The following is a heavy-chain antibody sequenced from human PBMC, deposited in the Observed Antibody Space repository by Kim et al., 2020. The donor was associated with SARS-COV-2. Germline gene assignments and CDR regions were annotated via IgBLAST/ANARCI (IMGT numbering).Heavy chain of an antibody. CDR1: QYTFGGYF. V-gene: IGHV1-2*02. CDR3: AREDSGYNRDLYYGLDV. J-gene: IGHJ6*02. Sequence: ASVKVSCTGYQYTFGGYFIHWVRQAPGQGLEWMGWINPGTVDTDLAQRFQGRVTMTGDTTIRTAYLELTSLNSDDTAVYYCAREDSGYNRDLYYGLDVWGQGTTVTV. CDR2: INPGTVDT. D-gene: IGHD6-25*01.